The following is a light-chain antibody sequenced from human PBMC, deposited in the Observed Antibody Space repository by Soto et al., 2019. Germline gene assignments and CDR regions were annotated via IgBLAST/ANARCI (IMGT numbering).Light chain of an antibody. CDR3: QQLNSYPPIT. CDR2: AAS. V-gene: IGKV1-9*01. Sequence: DIQLTQSPSFLSASVGDIVTITCRASQGISSYLAWYQQKPGKAPKLLIYAASTLQSGVPSRFSGSGSGTEFTLTISSLQPEDFATYYCQQLNSYPPITFGHGTRLEI. CDR1: QGISSY. J-gene: IGKJ5*01.